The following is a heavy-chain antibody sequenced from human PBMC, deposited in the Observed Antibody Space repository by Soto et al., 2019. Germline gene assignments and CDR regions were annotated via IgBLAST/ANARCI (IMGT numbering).Heavy chain of an antibody. Sequence: SETLSLTCIVSNYSISSGYHWGWIRQPPGKGLEGIGTIYQSGNTYQNPSLKSRVILSIDTSKNQFSLNLRNVTAADTAVYYCVRGKVNFDFWGKGILVTVPS. CDR3: VRGKVNFDF. CDR2: IYQSGNT. CDR1: NYSISSGYH. V-gene: IGHV4-38-2*02. J-gene: IGHJ4*02.